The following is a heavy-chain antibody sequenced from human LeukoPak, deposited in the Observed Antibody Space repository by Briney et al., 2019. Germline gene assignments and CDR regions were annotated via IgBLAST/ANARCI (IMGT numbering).Heavy chain of an antibody. CDR1: GFTFNTYA. CDR3: AKDSSGWYGGFDY. J-gene: IGHJ4*02. D-gene: IGHD6-19*01. V-gene: IGHV3-23*01. CDR2: ISGSGGST. Sequence: GGSLRLSCAASGFTFNTYAMSWVRQAPGKGLEWVSGISGSGGSTYYADSVKGRFTISRDNSKNTLYLQMNSLRAEDTAVYYCAKDSSGWYGGFDYWGQGTLVTVSS.